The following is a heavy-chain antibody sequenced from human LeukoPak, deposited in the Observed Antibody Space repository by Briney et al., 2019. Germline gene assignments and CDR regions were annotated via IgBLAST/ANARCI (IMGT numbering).Heavy chain of an antibody. Sequence: PSETLSLTCTVSGGSISGYYWSWTRQPPGKGLEWIGYLYYSGSTNYNPSLKSRVTISVDTSKNQFSLKLSSVTAADTAVYYCARDEDSAYGSGSYLSWGQGTLVTVSS. V-gene: IGHV4-59*01. CDR1: GGSISGYY. J-gene: IGHJ5*02. CDR2: LYYSGST. CDR3: ARDEDSAYGSGSYLS. D-gene: IGHD3-10*01.